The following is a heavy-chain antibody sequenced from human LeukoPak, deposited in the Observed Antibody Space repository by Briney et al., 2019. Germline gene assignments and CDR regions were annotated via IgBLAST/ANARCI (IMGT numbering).Heavy chain of an antibody. CDR3: ANSPGYSSV. Sequence: GGSLRLSCAASGFTFNNYAMNWVRQAPGKGLEWVSAISGSGGSTYYADSVKGRFTISRDNSKNTLYLQMNSLRAEDTAVYYCANSPGYSSVWGQGTTVTVSS. J-gene: IGHJ6*02. CDR2: ISGSGGST. D-gene: IGHD6-13*01. V-gene: IGHV3-23*01. CDR1: GFTFNNYA.